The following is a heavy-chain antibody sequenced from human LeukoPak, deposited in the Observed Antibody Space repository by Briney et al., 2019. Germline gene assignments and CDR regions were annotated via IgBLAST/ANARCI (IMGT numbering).Heavy chain of an antibody. CDR3: ARGGGGYAFDY. Sequence: SETLSLTCAVSGGSISSYYWSWIRQPPGKGLEWIGHIYHSGSANYSPSLKSRVTLSADTSKNQFSLKLTSVTAADTAVYYCARGGGGYAFDYWGQGTLVTVSS. V-gene: IGHV4-59*01. J-gene: IGHJ4*02. CDR2: IYHSGSA. D-gene: IGHD5-12*01. CDR1: GGSISSYY.